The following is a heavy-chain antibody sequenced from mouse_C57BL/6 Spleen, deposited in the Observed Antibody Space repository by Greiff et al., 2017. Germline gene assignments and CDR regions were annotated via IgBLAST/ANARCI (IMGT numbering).Heavy chain of an antibody. V-gene: IGHV1-81*01. CDR2: IYPRSGNT. D-gene: IGHD1-3*01. CDR3: CRSGTPYYYAMDY. J-gene: IGHJ4*01. CDR1: GYTFTSYG. Sequence: VQLQQSGAELARPGASVKLSCTASGYTFTSYGIRWVKQRPGQGLEWIGEIYPRSGNTYYNEKFKGKATLTVDKSSSTAYMELRSLTSADSAVYYCCRSGTPYYYAMDYWGQGTSVTVSS.